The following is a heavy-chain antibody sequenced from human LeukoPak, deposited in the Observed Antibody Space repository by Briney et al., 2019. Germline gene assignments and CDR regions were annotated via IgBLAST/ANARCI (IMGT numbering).Heavy chain of an antibody. CDR1: GFTVSSKY. CDR2: IYSGGST. CDR3: ASGGQYCSSTSCRPSVDP. Sequence: GGSLRLSCAASGFTVSSKYMSWVRQAPGKGLEWVSVIYSGGSTYYADSVKGRFTIPRDNSKNTLYLQMNSLRAEDTAVYYCASGGQYCSSTSCRPSVDPWGQGTLVTVSS. J-gene: IGHJ5*02. V-gene: IGHV3-66*02. D-gene: IGHD2-2*01.